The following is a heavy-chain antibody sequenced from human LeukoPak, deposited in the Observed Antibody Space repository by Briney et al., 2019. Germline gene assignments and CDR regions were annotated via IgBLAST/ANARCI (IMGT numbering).Heavy chain of an antibody. CDR2: ISGGTGGST. J-gene: IGHJ4*02. Sequence: PGGSLRLSCAASGFTFNDYAINWVRQAPGKGLERVSVISGGTGGSTYYADSVNGRFTISRDNSKNTLYLQMSSLRAEDTAVYYCAKRGSSSWTQFDYWGQGTLVTVSS. V-gene: IGHV3-23*01. CDR3: AKRGSSSWTQFDY. CDR1: GFTFNDYA. D-gene: IGHD6-13*01.